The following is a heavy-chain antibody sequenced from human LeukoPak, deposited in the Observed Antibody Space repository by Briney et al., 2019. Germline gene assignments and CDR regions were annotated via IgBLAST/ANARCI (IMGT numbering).Heavy chain of an antibody. Sequence: SETLSLTCAVYGGSFSGYYWSWIRQPPGKGLEWIGYIYNSGSTNYNPSLKSRVTISLDTSKNQFSLKLSSVTAADTAVYYCARGVVAAAGRTFDFWGQGTLVTVSS. J-gene: IGHJ4*02. CDR2: IYNSGST. D-gene: IGHD6-13*01. CDR1: GGSFSGYY. V-gene: IGHV4-34*11. CDR3: ARGVVAAAGRTFDF.